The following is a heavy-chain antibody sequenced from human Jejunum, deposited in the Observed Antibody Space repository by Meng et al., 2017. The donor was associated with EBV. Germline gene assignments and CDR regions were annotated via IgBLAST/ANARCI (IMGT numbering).Heavy chain of an antibody. CDR3: ARVRPGGGWFDP. J-gene: IGHJ5*02. V-gene: IGHV7-4-1*02. CDR2: INTNTGYP. CDR1: GYTFTSSG. D-gene: IGHD2-8*02. Sequence: QVQLVQVGSELKKPGASVKVSCKASGYTFTSSGINWVRQAPGQGLEWMGWINTNTGYPTYAQDFTGRFVFSLDTSVSTAYLQITSLSTEDNAVYYCARVRPGGGWFDPWGQGTLVTVSS.